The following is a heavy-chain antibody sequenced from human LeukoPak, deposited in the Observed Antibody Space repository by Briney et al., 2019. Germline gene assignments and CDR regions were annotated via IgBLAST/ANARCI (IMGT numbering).Heavy chain of an antibody. J-gene: IGHJ4*02. CDR2: ISSSGSTI. CDR3: ARVTPIAAYGY. CDR1: GFTFSSYE. D-gene: IGHD6-6*01. Sequence: GGSLRLSCAASGFTFSSYEMNWVRQAPGKGLEWVSYISSSGSTIYYADSVKGRFTISRDNAKNSLYLQMNSLRAGDTAVYYCARVTPIAAYGYWGQGTLVTVSS. V-gene: IGHV3-48*03.